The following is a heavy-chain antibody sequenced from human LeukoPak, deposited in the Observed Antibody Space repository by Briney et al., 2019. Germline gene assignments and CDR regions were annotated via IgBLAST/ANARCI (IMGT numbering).Heavy chain of an antibody. D-gene: IGHD2-2*01. J-gene: IGHJ4*02. CDR1: GFSFSSYW. CDR3: ARALDSSSSRYQAFEY. CDR2: IKQDGSKK. V-gene: IGHV3-7*01. Sequence: GGSLRLSCATSGFSFSSYWMSWVRQAPGKGLEWVASIKQDGSKKYYVDSVKGRFTISRDSAKNSLYLQMNNLRAEDTAVYYCARALDSSSSRYQAFEYWGQGTPVTVSS.